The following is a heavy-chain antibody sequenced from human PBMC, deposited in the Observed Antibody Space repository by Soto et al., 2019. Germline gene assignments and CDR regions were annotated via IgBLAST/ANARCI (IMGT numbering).Heavy chain of an antibody. V-gene: IGHV1-2*04. CDR2: INPNSGGT. D-gene: IGHD3-10*01. Sequence: GASVKVSCKASGYTFTGYYMHWVRQAPGQGLEWMGWINPNSGGTNYAQKFQGWVTMTRDTSISTAYMELSRLRSDDTAVYYCARELTIYGSGSYYKLNGYYYYGMDVWGQGTTVTVSS. J-gene: IGHJ6*02. CDR3: ARELTIYGSGSYYKLNGYYYYGMDV. CDR1: GYTFTGYY.